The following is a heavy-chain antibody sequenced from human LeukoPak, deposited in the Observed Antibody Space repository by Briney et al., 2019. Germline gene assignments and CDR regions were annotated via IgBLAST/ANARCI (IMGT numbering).Heavy chain of an antibody. Sequence: AGGPLRLSCAASGFTFSDSYMSWIRQVPGKGLEWISYISSSGGTIYYADSVKGRFTISRDNAKNSLYLQMNSLRAEDTAVYYCAKEGGDWGEGYFDYWGQGTLVTVSS. CDR2: ISSSGGTI. V-gene: IGHV3-11*01. CDR1: GFTFSDSY. CDR3: AKEGGDWGEGYFDY. D-gene: IGHD7-27*01. J-gene: IGHJ4*02.